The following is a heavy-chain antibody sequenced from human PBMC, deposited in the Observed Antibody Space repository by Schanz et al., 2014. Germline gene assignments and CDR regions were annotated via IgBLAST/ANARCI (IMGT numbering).Heavy chain of an antibody. CDR1: GGTFSTYT. CDR3: ARGYGDSPTDF. J-gene: IGHJ4*02. Sequence: QVQLVQSGAEVKKPGSSVKVSCKASGGTFSTYTLSWVRQAPGQGLEWMGRIIPIVGIAKYAQKFQGRVTITADKSTSTVYMELSSLRAEDTAVYYCARGYGDSPTDFWGQGTLGTVSS. V-gene: IGHV1-69*02. CDR2: IIPIVGIA. D-gene: IGHD4-17*01.